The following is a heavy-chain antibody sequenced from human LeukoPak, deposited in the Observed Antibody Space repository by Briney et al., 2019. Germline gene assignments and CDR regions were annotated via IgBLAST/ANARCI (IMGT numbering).Heavy chain of an antibody. J-gene: IGHJ4*02. CDR2: IYTSGST. CDR3: ACSRLYYYDSSGYPDQTDY. D-gene: IGHD3-22*01. V-gene: IGHV4-4*07. Sequence: PSETLSLTCTVSGGSISSYYWSWIRQPAGKGLEWIGRIYTSGSTNYTPSLKSRVTMSVDTSKNQFSLKLSSVTAADTAVYYCACSRLYYYDSSGYPDQTDYWGQGTLVTVSS. CDR1: GGSISSYY.